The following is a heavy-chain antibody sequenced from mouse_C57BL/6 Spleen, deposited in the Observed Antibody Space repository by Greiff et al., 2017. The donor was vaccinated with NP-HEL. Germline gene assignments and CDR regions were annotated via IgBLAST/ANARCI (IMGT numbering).Heavy chain of an antibody. CDR3: ARCPYGQNPRYYFDY. J-gene: IGHJ2*01. CDR2: IDPSDSYT. CDR1: GYTFTSYW. Sequence: QVQLQQPGAELVMPGASVKLSCKASGYTFTSYWMHWVKQRPGQGLEWIGEIDPSDSYTNYNQKFKGKSTLTVDKSSSTAYMQLSSLTSEDSAVYYCARCPYGQNPRYYFDYWGQGTTLTVSS. D-gene: IGHD2-10*02. V-gene: IGHV1-69*01.